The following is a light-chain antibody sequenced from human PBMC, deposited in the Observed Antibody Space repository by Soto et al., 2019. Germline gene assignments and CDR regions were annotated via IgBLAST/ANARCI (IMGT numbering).Light chain of an antibody. CDR2: SNN. CDR1: SSNIGGTNY. CDR3: ASWDDRLGAVI. Sequence: QSVLTQPPSASGTPGQRVFISCSGSSSNIGGTNYAYWYQQLPGADPKLLMHSNNLRPSGVPERISGSKSGTSASLAISGLRSEDEAVYYCASWDDRLGAVIFGGGTKHTVL. V-gene: IGLV1-47*02. J-gene: IGLJ2*01.